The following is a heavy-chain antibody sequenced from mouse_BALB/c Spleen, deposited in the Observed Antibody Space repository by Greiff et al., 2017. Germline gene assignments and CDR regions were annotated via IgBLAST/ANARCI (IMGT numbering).Heavy chain of an antibody. CDR3: ARGGNWDVGAFDY. Sequence: EVQLQQSGPELVKPGASVKMSCKASGYTFTSYVMHWVKQKPGQGLEWIGYINPYNDGTKYNEKFKGKATLTSDKSSSTAYMELSSLTSEDSAVYYCARGGNWDVGAFDYWGQGTTLTVSS. J-gene: IGHJ2*01. D-gene: IGHD4-1*01. CDR1: GYTFTSYV. CDR2: INPYNDGT. V-gene: IGHV1-14*01.